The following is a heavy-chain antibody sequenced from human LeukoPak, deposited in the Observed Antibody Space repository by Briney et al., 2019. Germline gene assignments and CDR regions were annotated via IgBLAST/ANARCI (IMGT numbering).Heavy chain of an antibody. Sequence: PGGSLRLSCAASGFTFSDYGMHWVRQAPDKGLEWVAVIRYDGSNKYYADSVKGRFTISRDNSRNTLYLQMNSLRAEDTAVYYCVRELPPVVQYYFDYWGPGTLVTVSS. V-gene: IGHV3-33*01. CDR1: GFTFSDYG. CDR3: VRELPPVVQYYFDY. D-gene: IGHD3-22*01. J-gene: IGHJ4*02. CDR2: IRYDGSNK.